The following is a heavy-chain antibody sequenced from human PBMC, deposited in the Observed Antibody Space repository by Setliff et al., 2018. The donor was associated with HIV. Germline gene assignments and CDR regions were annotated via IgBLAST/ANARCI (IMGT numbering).Heavy chain of an antibody. CDR2: INQVESEK. CDR1: GFTFSSFW. D-gene: IGHD3-10*01. Sequence: GGSLRLSCAASGFTFSSFWMSWVRQAPGKGLEWVANINQVESEKYYSDSVKGRFTISRDNNKNSLYLEMNSLRGEDTAFYFCAKASGSGTYFPSPPDSWGQGTLVTVAS. J-gene: IGHJ4*02. V-gene: IGHV3-7*03. CDR3: AKASGSGTYFPSPPDS.